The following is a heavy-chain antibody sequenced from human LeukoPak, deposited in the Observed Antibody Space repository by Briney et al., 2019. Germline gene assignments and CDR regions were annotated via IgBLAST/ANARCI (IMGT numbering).Heavy chain of an antibody. CDR1: GFTFSSYA. Sequence: GGSLRLSCAASGFTFSSYAMSWVRQAPGXGLEWVSAISDSGSSPYYADSVRGRFTISRDNSKNTLHLQMNSLSAGGTAVYYCAKDSGPWGYCTTTSCYFAYWGQGALVTVSS. CDR2: ISDSGSSP. CDR3: AKDSGPWGYCTTTSCYFAY. V-gene: IGHV3-23*01. D-gene: IGHD2-2*01. J-gene: IGHJ4*02.